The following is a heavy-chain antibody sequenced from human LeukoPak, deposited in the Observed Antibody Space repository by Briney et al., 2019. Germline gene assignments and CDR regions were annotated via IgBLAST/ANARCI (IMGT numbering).Heavy chain of an antibody. CDR1: GDTFSGYY. CDR3: ARDNPLLGHYDFWSGRENWFDP. Sequence: ASVKVSCKASGDTFSGYYIHWVRQAPGQGLEWMGWINPNSGDTNYAQKFQGRVTMTRDTSISTAYMELSRLRSEDTAVYYCARDNPLLGHYDFWSGRENWFDPWGQGTLVTVSS. D-gene: IGHD3-3*01. V-gene: IGHV1-2*02. CDR2: INPNSGDT. J-gene: IGHJ5*02.